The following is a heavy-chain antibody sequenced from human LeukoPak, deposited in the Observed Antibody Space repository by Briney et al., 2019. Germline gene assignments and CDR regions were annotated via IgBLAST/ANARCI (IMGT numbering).Heavy chain of an antibody. CDR3: ARQGTVTTYYYYYYGMDV. V-gene: IGHV4-39*01. CDR2: IYYSGST. Sequence: SETLSLTCTVSGGSISTSSYYWGWIRQPPGKGLEWIGSIYYSGSTYYNPSLKSRVTISVDTSKNQFSLKLSSVTAADTAVYYCARQGTVTTYYYYYYGMDVWGQGTTVTVSS. CDR1: GGSISTSSYY. D-gene: IGHD4-17*01. J-gene: IGHJ6*02.